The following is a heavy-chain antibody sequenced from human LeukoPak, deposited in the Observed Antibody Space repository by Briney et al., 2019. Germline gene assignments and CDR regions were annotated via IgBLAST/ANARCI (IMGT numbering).Heavy chain of an antibody. Sequence: QPGGSLRLCCATSGFTFSSYEMNWVRQASGKGLEWVSYISSSGTPIYYTDSVKGRFTISRDIAKNSLYLQMNSLRAEDTAVYYCARVSGYRATFDYWGQGTLVTVSS. CDR2: ISSSGTPI. D-gene: IGHD3-9*01. CDR1: GFTFSSYE. V-gene: IGHV3-48*03. CDR3: ARVSGYRATFDY. J-gene: IGHJ4*02.